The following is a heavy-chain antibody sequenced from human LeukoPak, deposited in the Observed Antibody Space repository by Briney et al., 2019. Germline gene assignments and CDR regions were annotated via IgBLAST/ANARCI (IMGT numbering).Heavy chain of an antibody. CDR1: GFTFSDYY. CDR2: ISSSGSTI. J-gene: IGHJ4*02. V-gene: IGHV3-11*01. D-gene: IGHD1-26*01. Sequence: GGSLRLSCAASGFTFSDYYMSWIRQAPGKGLEWVSYISSSGSTIYYADSVKGRFTISRDNSKNTLYLQMNTLRAEDAAVYYCAKSSGSYPYYFDYWGQGTLVTVSS. CDR3: AKSSGSYPYYFDY.